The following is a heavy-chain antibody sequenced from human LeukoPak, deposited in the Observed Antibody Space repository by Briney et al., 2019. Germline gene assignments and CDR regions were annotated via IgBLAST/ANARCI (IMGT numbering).Heavy chain of an antibody. D-gene: IGHD2-15*01. Sequence: SETLSLTCSVSGGSIGTDYWGWIRQPPGRRPEWIGFVYSRGSPTYNPSLQSRVAMSIDMSKNQFSLNLSSVTAADTAVYYCARHVSWYSGGFELWGQGTMVTVSS. J-gene: IGHJ3*01. V-gene: IGHV4-4*09. CDR1: GGSIGTDY. CDR3: ARHVSWYSGGFEL. CDR2: VYSRGSP.